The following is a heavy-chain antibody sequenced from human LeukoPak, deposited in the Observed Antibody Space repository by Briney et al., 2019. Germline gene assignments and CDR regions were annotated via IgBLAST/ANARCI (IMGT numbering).Heavy chain of an antibody. CDR1: GGSFSGYY. V-gene: IGHV3-7*01. CDR3: ARVSNNYYYYMDV. Sequence: PSETLSLTCAVYGGSFSGYYWSWVRQAPGKGLQWVANIKEDGSEKYYVDSVKGRFTISRDNAKNSLYVQMNSLRAEDTAVYYCARVSNNYYYYMDVWGKGTTVTVSS. CDR2: IKEDGSEK. J-gene: IGHJ6*03.